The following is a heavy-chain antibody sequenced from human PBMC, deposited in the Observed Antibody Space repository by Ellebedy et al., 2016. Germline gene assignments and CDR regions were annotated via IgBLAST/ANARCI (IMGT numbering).Heavy chain of an antibody. V-gene: IGHV3-21*01. CDR1: GFTFSNAW. CDR3: ARDPPTWFGELLYDYYYMDV. J-gene: IGHJ6*03. Sequence: GESLKISXAASGFTFSNAWMSWVRQAPGKGLEWVSSISSSSSYIYYADSVKGRFTISRDNAKNSLYLQMNSLRDEDTAVYYCARDPPTWFGELLYDYYYMDVWGKGTTVTVSS. CDR2: ISSSSSYI. D-gene: IGHD3-10*01.